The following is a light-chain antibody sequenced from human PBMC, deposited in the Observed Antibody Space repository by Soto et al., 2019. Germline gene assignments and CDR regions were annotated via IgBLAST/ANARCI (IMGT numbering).Light chain of an antibody. CDR2: AIS. Sequence: IVLTQSPGTLSLSPGEIATLSCRSSETVTDRQLAWYQQKTGQAPRILFFAISSRVAGIPDRLSASGSGTDLNLTISRLEPEDFAMYYCQKYGTSRWTCALGTKVDIK. CDR1: ETVTDRQ. J-gene: IGKJ1*01. V-gene: IGKV3-20*01. CDR3: QKYGTSRWT.